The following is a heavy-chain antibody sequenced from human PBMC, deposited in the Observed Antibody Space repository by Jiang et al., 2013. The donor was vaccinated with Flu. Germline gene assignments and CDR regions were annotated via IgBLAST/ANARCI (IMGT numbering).Heavy chain of an antibody. CDR1: GYSISSGYY. CDR2: IYHSGST. CDR3: ARHVRDGDPRRGLYNWFDP. V-gene: IGHV4-38-2*01. Sequence: GPGLVKPSETLSLTCAVSGYSISSGYYWGWIRQPPGKGLEWIGSIYHSGSTYYNPSLKSRVTISVDTSKNQFSLKLSSVTAADTAVYYCARHVRDGDPRRGLYNWFDPWGQGTLVTVSS. J-gene: IGHJ5*02. D-gene: IGHD4-17*01.